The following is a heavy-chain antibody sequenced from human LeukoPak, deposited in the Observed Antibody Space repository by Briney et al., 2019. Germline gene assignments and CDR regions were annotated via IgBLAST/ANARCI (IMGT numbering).Heavy chain of an antibody. J-gene: IGHJ4*02. CDR3: ARAYCSSTSCYAGVDY. V-gene: IGHV4-4*02. D-gene: IGHD2-2*01. Sequence: SGTLSLTCAVSGGSISSSNWWSWARQPPGKGLEWIGEIYHSGSTNYNPSLKSRVTISVDKSKNQFSLKLSSVTAADTAVYYCARAYCSSTSCYAGVDYWGQGTLVTVSS. CDR2: IYHSGST. CDR1: GGSISSSNW.